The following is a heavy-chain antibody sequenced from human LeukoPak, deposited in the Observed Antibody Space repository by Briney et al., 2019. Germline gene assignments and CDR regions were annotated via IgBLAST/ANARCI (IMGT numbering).Heavy chain of an antibody. CDR2: ISSSGSTI. V-gene: IGHV3-48*03. CDR1: GFTFSSYE. J-gene: IGHJ4*02. CDR3: AREGSSWSEGRLWYFDY. D-gene: IGHD6-13*01. Sequence: GGSLRLSCAASGFTFSSYEMNWVRQAPGKWLEWVSYISSSGSTIYYADSVKGRFTISRDNAKNSLYLQMNSLRAEDTAVYYCAREGSSWSEGRLWYFDYWGQGTLVTVSS.